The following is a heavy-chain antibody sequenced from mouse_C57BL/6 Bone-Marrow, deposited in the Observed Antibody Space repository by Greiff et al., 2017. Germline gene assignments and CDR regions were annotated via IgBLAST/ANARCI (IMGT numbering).Heavy chain of an antibody. V-gene: IGHV1-55*01. CDR2: IYPGSGST. CDR1: GYTFTSYW. CDR3: AGVYYGYFYYDY. Sequence: QVQLQQPGAELVKPGASVKMSCKASGYTFTSYWITWVKQRPGQGLEWIGDIYPGSGSTNYNEKFKSKATLTVDTSSSTAYMQLSSLTSEDSAVYFCAGVYYGYFYYDYWDRGTTLTVSS. D-gene: IGHD2-2*01. J-gene: IGHJ2*01.